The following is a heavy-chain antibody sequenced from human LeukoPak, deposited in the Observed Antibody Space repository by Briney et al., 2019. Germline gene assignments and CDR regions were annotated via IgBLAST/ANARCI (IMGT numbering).Heavy chain of an antibody. Sequence: GGSLRLSCAASGFTFSSYAMSWVRQAPGKGLEWVSAISGSGGSTYYADSVKGRFTISRDNSKNTLYLQMNSLRAEDTAVYYCARDRGGQWLVRRPGHFDYWGQGTLVTVSS. J-gene: IGHJ4*02. CDR2: ISGSGGST. CDR1: GFTFSSYA. D-gene: IGHD6-19*01. V-gene: IGHV3-23*01. CDR3: ARDRGGQWLVRRPGHFDY.